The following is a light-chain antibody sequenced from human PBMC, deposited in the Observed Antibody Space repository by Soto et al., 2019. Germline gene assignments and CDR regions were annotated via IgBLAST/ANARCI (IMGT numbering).Light chain of an antibody. Sequence: EIVLTQSPGTLSLSPGEIASLSCRASQSVSSNYLAWYQQKPGQAPRLLIYAASSRVAGIPVRFSGSGSGTDFTLTISRLEPEEFAVYYCQLYGNLNPTFGQGTKVDI. CDR2: AAS. CDR3: QLYGNLNPT. J-gene: IGKJ1*01. V-gene: IGKV3-20*01. CDR1: QSVSSNY.